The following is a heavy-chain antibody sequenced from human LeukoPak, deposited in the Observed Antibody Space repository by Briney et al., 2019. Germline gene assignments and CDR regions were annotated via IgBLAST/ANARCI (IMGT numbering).Heavy chain of an antibody. D-gene: IGHD2/OR15-2a*01. Sequence: GASVKVSCKASGYTFTGYYMHWVRQAPGQGLEWMGWINPNSGGTNYAQKFQGRVTMTRDTSISTAYMELSRLRSDDTAVYYCARARLKNRDGIGYWGQGTLVTVSS. V-gene: IGHV1-2*02. CDR3: ARARLKNRDGIGY. CDR2: INPNSGGT. J-gene: IGHJ4*02. CDR1: GYTFTGYY.